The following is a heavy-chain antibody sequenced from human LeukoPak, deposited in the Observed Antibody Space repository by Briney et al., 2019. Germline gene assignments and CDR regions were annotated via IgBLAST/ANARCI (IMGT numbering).Heavy chain of an antibody. CDR2: IIGIGGST. CDR3: AKLSGYDYYFDN. D-gene: IGHD5-12*01. Sequence: AGSLRLSCAASGFTFSSYAMSWVRQAPGEVLEWVSAIIGIGGSTYYGGSVKGWFSLSRDNSTNTPCLQMTRLRAEGTAVTFCAKLSGYDYYFDNWGQGNLVTVSS. J-gene: IGHJ4*02. CDR1: GFTFSSYA. V-gene: IGHV3-23*01.